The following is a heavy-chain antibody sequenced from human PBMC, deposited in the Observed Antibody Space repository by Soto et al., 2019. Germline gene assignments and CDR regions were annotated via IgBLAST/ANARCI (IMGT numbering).Heavy chain of an antibody. CDR3: ARESSSPNYYYYGMDV. CDR1: GGTFSSYA. CDR2: IIPLLNTP. Sequence: QVQLVQSGAEVRKPGSSVKVSCRASGGTFSSYAVSWVRQAPGQGLEWMGVIIPLLNTPKYAQKFQGRVTITAAASATTADMELSSLRSEDTAVYYCARESSSPNYYYYGMDVWGQGTTVTVSS. V-gene: IGHV1-69*01. J-gene: IGHJ6*02. D-gene: IGHD6-6*01.